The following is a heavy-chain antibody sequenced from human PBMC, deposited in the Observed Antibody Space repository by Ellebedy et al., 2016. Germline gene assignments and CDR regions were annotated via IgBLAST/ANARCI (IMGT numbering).Heavy chain of an antibody. V-gene: IGHV3-53*01. Sequence: GESLKISCAASGFTVSSSYISWVRQAPGKGLEWVSILTPDAGTAYVDSVKGRFTLSRDNSKNTVYLQMNSLTAEDTAVYFCAKSGYRYAWGYWGQGTLVTVSS. J-gene: IGHJ4*02. CDR2: LTPDAGT. D-gene: IGHD5-18*01. CDR3: AKSGYRYAWGY. CDR1: GFTVSSSY.